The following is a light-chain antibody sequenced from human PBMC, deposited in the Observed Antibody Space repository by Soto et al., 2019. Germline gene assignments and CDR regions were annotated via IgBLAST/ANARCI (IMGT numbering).Light chain of an antibody. CDR1: QSVLYSSKNKNY. Sequence: DIVMTQSPDSLAVSRGERATINCKSSQSVLYSSKNKNYLACYQQKPGQPPKLLIYWASTRESGVPDRFSGSGSETDFTLTIRSLQAEDVAVYDSEQYYSTRRTLGPGPKVDIK. J-gene: IGKJ1*01. CDR2: WAS. CDR3: EQYYSTRRT. V-gene: IGKV4-1*01.